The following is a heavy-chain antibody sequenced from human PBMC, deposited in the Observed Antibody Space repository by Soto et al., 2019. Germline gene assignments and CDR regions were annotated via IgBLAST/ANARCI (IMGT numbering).Heavy chain of an antibody. V-gene: IGHV4-34*01. CDR2: INHSGST. Sequence: SETLSLTCAVYGGSFSGYYWSWIRQPPGKGLEWIGEINHSGSTNYNPSRKSRVTISVDTSKNQFSLKLSSVTAADTAVYYCARGEYGDYSHWGQGTLVTVSS. J-gene: IGHJ4*02. CDR1: GGSFSGYY. D-gene: IGHD4-17*01. CDR3: ARGEYGDYSH.